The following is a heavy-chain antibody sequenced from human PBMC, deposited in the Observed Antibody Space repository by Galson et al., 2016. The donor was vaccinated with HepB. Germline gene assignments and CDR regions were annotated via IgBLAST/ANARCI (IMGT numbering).Heavy chain of an antibody. J-gene: IGHJ4*02. D-gene: IGHD3-3*01. Sequence: SLRLSCAASGFTVSSNYMNWVRQAPGKGLEWVSVIYSGGSTYYADSVKGRFTISRDNAKNTLFLQMDSLKIDDTAVYYCAKGWSGPDSWGQGTLVTVSS. CDR3: AKGWSGPDS. CDR2: IYSGGST. V-gene: IGHV3-53*01. CDR1: GFTVSSNY.